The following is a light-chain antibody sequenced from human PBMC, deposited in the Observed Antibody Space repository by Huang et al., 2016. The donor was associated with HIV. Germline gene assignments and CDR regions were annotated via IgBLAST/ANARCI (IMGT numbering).Light chain of an antibody. V-gene: IGKV3-15*01. Sequence: EVVMTQSPATLSVSPGERATLSCRASQNINSNLAWYQQRPGQTPRLLIYGASTRDTGIPARFSGSGSGTEFTLTISSLQSEDCAVYYCQQYNNWPPVTFGQGTKLEIK. CDR3: QQYNNWPPVT. CDR2: GAS. CDR1: QNINSN. J-gene: IGKJ2*01.